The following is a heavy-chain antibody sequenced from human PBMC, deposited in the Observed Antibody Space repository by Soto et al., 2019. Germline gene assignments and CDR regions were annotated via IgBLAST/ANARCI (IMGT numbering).Heavy chain of an antibody. CDR1: GFTFSSYG. Sequence: QPGGSLRLSCAASGFTFSSYGMHWVRQAPGKGLEWVAVIWYDGSNKYYADSVKGRFTISRDNSKNTLYLQMNSLRAEDTAVYYCARAVGYSSSWGGYYYYYGMDVWGQGTRVTVSS. J-gene: IGHJ6*02. D-gene: IGHD6-13*01. V-gene: IGHV3-33*01. CDR2: IWYDGSNK. CDR3: ARAVGYSSSWGGYYYYYGMDV.